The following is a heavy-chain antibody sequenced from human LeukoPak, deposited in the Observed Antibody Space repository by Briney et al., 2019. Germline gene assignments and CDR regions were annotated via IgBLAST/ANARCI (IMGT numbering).Heavy chain of an antibody. CDR1: GDSISIYY. CDR2: IYHSGST. V-gene: IGHV4-59*12. J-gene: IGHJ4*02. CDR3: ATEELYDSSGYQN. D-gene: IGHD3-22*01. Sequence: KPSETLSLTCTVSGDSISIYYWSWIRQPPGKGLEWIGYIYHSGSTYYNPSLKSRVTISVDRSKNQFSLKLSSVTAADTAVYYCATEELYDSSGYQNWGQGTLVTVSS.